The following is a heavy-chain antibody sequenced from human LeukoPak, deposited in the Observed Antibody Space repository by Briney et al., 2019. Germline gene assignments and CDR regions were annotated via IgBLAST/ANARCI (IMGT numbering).Heavy chain of an antibody. V-gene: IGHV4-39*01. CDR2: IYYSGST. J-gene: IGHJ4*02. Sequence: KPSETLSLTCTVSGGSISSSGYYWGWIRQPPGKGLEWIGSIYYSGSTYYNPSLKSRVTISVDTSKNQFSLKLSSVTAADTAVYYCARHVPAIYDFWSGYSAIDYWGQGTLVTVSS. D-gene: IGHD3-3*01. CDR1: GGSISSSGYY. CDR3: ARHVPAIYDFWSGYSAIDY.